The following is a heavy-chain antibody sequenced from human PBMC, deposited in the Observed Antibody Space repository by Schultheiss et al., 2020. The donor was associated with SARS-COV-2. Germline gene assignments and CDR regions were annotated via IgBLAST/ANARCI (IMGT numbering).Heavy chain of an antibody. CDR2: ISTHNENT. J-gene: IGHJ5*02. D-gene: IGHD2-2*01. Sequence: ASVKVSCKASGYTFTSYAMHWVRQAPGQRLEWMGWISTHNENTNYAQRLQGRVTMTTDTSTSTAYMELRSLRSDDTAVYYCARDGVVPAKGYNWFDPWGQGTLVTVSS. V-gene: IGHV1-18*01. CDR1: GYTFTSYA. CDR3: ARDGVVPAKGYNWFDP.